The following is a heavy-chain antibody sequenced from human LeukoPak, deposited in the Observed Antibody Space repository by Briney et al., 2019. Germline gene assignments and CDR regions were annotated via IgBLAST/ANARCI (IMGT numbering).Heavy chain of an antibody. Sequence: GASVKVSCKASGYTFTSYAMHWVRQAPGQRLEWMGWINAGNGNTKYSQKFQGRVTITRGTSASTAYMELSSLRSEDTAVYYCARVKTTVVTHFDYWGQGTLVTVSS. CDR2: INAGNGNT. CDR3: ARVKTTVVTHFDY. J-gene: IGHJ4*02. D-gene: IGHD4-23*01. V-gene: IGHV1-3*01. CDR1: GYTFTSYA.